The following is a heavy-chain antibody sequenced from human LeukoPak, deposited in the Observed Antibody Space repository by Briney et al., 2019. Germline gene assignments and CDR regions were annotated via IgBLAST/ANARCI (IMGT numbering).Heavy chain of an antibody. Sequence: AGGSLRLSCAASGFTVSSNYMSWVRQAPGKGLEWVSVIYSGGSTYYADSVKGRFTISRHNSKNTLYLQMNSLRAEDTAVYYCATLSGYSPFDYWGQGTLVTVSS. D-gene: IGHD3-22*01. CDR3: ATLSGYSPFDY. CDR1: GFTVSSNY. CDR2: IYSGGST. V-gene: IGHV3-53*04. J-gene: IGHJ4*02.